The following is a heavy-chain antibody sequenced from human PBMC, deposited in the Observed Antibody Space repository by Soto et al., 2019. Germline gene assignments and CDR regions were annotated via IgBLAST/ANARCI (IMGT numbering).Heavy chain of an antibody. V-gene: IGHV3-23*01. CDR2: ISGSGGST. D-gene: IGHD3-9*01. Sequence: GSLRLSCAASGFTFSSYAMSWVRQAPGKGLEWVSAISGSGGSTYYADSVKGRFTISRDNSKNTLYLQMNSLRAEDTAVYYCARSPDYDILTGYYVFDYWGQGTLVTVSS. J-gene: IGHJ4*02. CDR3: ARSPDYDILTGYYVFDY. CDR1: GFTFSSYA.